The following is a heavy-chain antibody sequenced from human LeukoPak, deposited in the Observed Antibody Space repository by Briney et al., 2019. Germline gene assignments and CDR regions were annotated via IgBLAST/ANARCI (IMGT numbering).Heavy chain of an antibody. V-gene: IGHV4-39*01. CDR2: IYYSGST. CDR1: GGSIGSSSCY. Sequence: PSETLSLTCTVSGGSIGSSSCYWDWIRQPPGKGLEWIGSIYYSGSTYYNPSLKSRVTISVDTSKNQFSLKLSSVTAADTAVYYCARRLTQYDCFDPWGQGILVTVSS. J-gene: IGHJ5*02. D-gene: IGHD2-2*01. CDR3: ARRLTQYDCFDP.